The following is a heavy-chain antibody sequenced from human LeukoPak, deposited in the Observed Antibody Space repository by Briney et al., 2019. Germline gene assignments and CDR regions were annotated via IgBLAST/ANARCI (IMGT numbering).Heavy chain of an antibody. D-gene: IGHD6-13*01. CDR1: GFTFSVYW. Sequence: GGSLRLSCAASGFTFSVYWMTWVRQAPGKGLEWVANIREDGSEQYYVDSVRNRFTISRDNAKNSLYLQMNSLRAEDTAVYYCARGIASGIDFFDPWGQGTLVTVSS. CDR3: ARGIASGIDFFDP. V-gene: IGHV3-7*01. CDR2: IREDGSEQ. J-gene: IGHJ5*02.